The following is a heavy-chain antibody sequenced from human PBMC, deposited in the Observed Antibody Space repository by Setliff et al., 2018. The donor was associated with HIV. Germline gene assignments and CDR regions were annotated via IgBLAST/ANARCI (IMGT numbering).Heavy chain of an antibody. CDR2: INPNSGGT. CDR3: ARGLFYGEYNWFDP. V-gene: IGHV1-2*02. J-gene: IGHJ5*02. Sequence: ASVKVSCKASGYTFTDYYMHWVRQAPGQGLEWMGWINPNSGGTNCAQKFQGRVTMTRDTSISTAYMELSRLRSDDTAVYYCARGLFYGEYNWFDPWGQGTLVTV. CDR1: GYTFTDYY. D-gene: IGHD3-10*01.